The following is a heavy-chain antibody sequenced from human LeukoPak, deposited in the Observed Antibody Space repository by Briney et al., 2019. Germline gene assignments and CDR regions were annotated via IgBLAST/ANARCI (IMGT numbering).Heavy chain of an antibody. D-gene: IGHD3-9*01. J-gene: IGHJ1*01. CDR1: GYTFSSCG. CDR3: ARVKTGYYLR. V-gene: IGHV1-2*02. CDR2: INPNSGGT. Sequence: GASVKVSCKASGYTFSSCGISWVRQAPGQGLEWMGWINPNSGGTNYAQKFQGRVTMTRDTSISTAYMELSRLRSDDTAVYYCARVKTGYYLRWGQGTLVTVSS.